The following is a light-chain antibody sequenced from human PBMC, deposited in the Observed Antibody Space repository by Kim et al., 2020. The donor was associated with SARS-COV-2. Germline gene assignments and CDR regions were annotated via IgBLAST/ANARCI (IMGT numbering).Light chain of an antibody. CDR2: GDD. V-gene: IGLV1-47*01. Sequence: QSVLTQPPSASGTPGQRVTISCSGSSSNIGTNFVYWYQQLPGAAPKLLIYGDDRRPSGVPDRFSGSKSGTSASLAISGLRSDDEADYYCVAWHDSLRAWVFGGGTKVTVL. CDR3: VAWHDSLRAWV. CDR1: SSNIGTNF. J-gene: IGLJ3*02.